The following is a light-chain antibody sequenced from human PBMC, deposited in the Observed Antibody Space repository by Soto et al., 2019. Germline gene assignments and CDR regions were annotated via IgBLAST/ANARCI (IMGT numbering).Light chain of an antibody. CDR2: GAS. J-gene: IGKJ1*01. V-gene: IGKV3-20*01. CDR3: QQYGGSPRT. Sequence: EIVLTQSPGTLSLSPGERATLSCRASQSVSSSYLAWYQQKPGQAPRLLIYGASSRATGIPDRFSGSGSGTDFTLTISRLEPEDFAVYYCQQYGGSPRTFGQGTKVDNQ. CDR1: QSVSSSY.